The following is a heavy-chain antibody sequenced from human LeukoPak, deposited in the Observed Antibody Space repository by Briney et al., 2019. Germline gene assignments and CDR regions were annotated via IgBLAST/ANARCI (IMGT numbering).Heavy chain of an antibody. CDR2: IGIGGDT. D-gene: IGHD1-26*01. CDR3: VRERSGTSSDGFDI. J-gene: IGHJ3*02. CDR1: GFTFSNYE. V-gene: IGHV3-13*01. Sequence: PGGSLRLSCAGSGFTFSNYEMPWVRQVAAGGLEWVSAIGIGGDTFYTGSVKGRFTISRENAKNLFFLQMNSLSAGDTALYYCVRERSGTSSDGFDIWGQGTMVTVSS.